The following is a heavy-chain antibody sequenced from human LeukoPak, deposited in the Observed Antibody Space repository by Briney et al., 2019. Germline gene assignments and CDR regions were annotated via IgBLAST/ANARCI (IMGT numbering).Heavy chain of an antibody. CDR1: GGSISSSSYY. D-gene: IGHD6-6*01. V-gene: IGHV4-39*01. CDR2: IYYSGST. CDR3: ARLGGVHGSSSGYYYYMDV. Sequence: PSETLSLTCTVSGGSISSSSYYWGWIRQPPGKGLGWIGSIYYSGSTYYNPSLKSRVTISVDTSKNQFSLKLSSVTAADTAVYYCARLGGVHGSSSGYYYYMDVWGKGTTVTVSS. J-gene: IGHJ6*03.